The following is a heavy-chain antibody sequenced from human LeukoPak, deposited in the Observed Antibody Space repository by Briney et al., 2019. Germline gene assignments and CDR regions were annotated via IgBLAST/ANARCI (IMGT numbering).Heavy chain of an antibody. CDR1: GFSFSSYA. CDR3: ARDDGGNRFVY. D-gene: IGHD4-23*01. J-gene: IGHJ4*02. CDR2: ISYDGSNK. V-gene: IGHV3-30-3*01. Sequence: GGSLRLSCAASGFSFSSYAMHWVRQAPGKGLEWVAVISYDGSNKYYADSVRGRFTISRDNSRNTLYLQMNSLRAEDTAVYYCARDDGGNRFVYWGQGTLVTVSS.